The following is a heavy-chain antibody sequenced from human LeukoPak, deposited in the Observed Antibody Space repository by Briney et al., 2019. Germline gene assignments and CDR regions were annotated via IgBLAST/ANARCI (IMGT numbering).Heavy chain of an antibody. CDR1: GYTFTGYY. CDR2: INPNSGGT. V-gene: IGHV1-2*02. Sequence: ASVKVSCKASGYTFTGYYMHWVRQAPGQGLEWMGWINPNSGGTNYAQKFQGRVTMTRDTSISTAYMELRRLRSDDTAVYYCARVVSGYDFPDNWFDPWGQGPLVTVSS. CDR3: ARVVSGYDFPDNWFDP. J-gene: IGHJ5*02. D-gene: IGHD5-12*01.